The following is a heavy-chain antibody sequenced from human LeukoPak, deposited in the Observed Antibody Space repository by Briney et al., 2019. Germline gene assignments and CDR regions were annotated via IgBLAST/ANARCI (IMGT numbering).Heavy chain of an antibody. J-gene: IGHJ4*02. D-gene: IGHD2-2*01. CDR3: ARAWSASSPVDY. CDR2: IYTSGST. CDR1: GGSISSYY. Sequence: SETLSLTCTVSGGSISSYYWSWIRQPAGKGLEWIGRIYTSGSTNYNPSLKSRITISVDTSKNQFSLKLSSVTAADTAVYYCARAWSASSPVDYWGQGTLVTVSS. V-gene: IGHV4-4*07.